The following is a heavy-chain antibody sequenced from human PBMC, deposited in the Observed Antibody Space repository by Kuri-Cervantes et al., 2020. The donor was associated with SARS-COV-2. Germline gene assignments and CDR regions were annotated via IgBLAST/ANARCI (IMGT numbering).Heavy chain of an antibody. CDR2: ISYDGSNK. D-gene: IGHD1-26*01. J-gene: IGHJ3*02. CDR3: ASPNSGSYHSDDFDT. CDR1: GFTFSSYA. Sequence: LKISCAASGFTFSSYAMHWVRQAPGKGLEWVAVISYDGSNKYYADSVKGRFTISRDNAKNSLYLQMNSLRAEDTALYYCASPNSGSYHSDDFDTWGQGTMVTVSS. V-gene: IGHV3-30-3*01.